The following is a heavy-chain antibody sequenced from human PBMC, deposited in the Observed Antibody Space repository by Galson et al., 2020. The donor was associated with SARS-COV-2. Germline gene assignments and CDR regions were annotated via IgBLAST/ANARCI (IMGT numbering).Heavy chain of an antibody. J-gene: IGHJ5*02. CDR2: ISFDGYND. CDR1: GFMFNTFG. V-gene: IGHV3-33*05. D-gene: IGHD2-2*01. CDR3: ARDRYCSVTACYNWFDP. Sequence: GGSLRLSCGASGFMFNTFGMQWVRQAPGKGLEWVAFISFDGYNDYYADSVKGRFTVSRDNSKNILYLQMNNLRVEDTAVYYCARDRYCSVTACYNWFDPGGQETLVTVAS.